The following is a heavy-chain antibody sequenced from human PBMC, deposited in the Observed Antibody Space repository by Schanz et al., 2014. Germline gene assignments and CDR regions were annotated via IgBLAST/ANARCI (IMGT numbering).Heavy chain of an antibody. CDR1: GFTLNNAW. Sequence: EVQLLESGGGLVKPGGSLRLSCATSGFTLNNAWMNWVRQAPGKGLQWVARIKSKTDGGTRDYAAPVKCRFTISTDDSKNPVYPKIKLRQPEDTAVYCSTGDLWFGAVWGVWRGQGTLVTVSS. V-gene: IGHV3-15*05. CDR2: IKSKTDGGTR. CDR3: TGDLWFGAVWGVW. J-gene: IGHJ4*02. D-gene: IGHD3-10*01.